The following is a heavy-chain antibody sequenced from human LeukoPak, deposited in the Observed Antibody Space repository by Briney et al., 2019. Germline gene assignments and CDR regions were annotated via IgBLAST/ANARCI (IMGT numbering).Heavy chain of an antibody. CDR2: IYYSGST. J-gene: IGHJ6*03. CDR1: GGSISSYY. D-gene: IGHD1-26*01. Sequence: SETLSLTCTVSGGSISSYYWSWLRQPPGKGLEWLGYIYYSGSTNHNPSLKSRVTISVDTSKNQLSLKLSSVTAADTAVYYCARGGSYYYTDYYYYMDVWGKGTTVTVSS. V-gene: IGHV4-59*08. CDR3: ARGGSYYYTDYYYYMDV.